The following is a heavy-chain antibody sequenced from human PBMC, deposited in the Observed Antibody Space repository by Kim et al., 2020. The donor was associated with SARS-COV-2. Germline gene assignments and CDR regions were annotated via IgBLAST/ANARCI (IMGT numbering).Heavy chain of an antibody. CDR3: VKDMAVTTSVLDY. Sequence: GGSLRLSCAASGFTFDDYAMHWVRQAPGKGLEWVSGISWNSGTIGYADSVKGRFTISRDNAKNSLYLQMNSLRVEDTALYYCVKDMAVTTSVLDYWCQGT. D-gene: IGHD4-17*01. J-gene: IGHJ4*02. V-gene: IGHV3-9*01. CDR2: ISWNSGTI. CDR1: GFTFDDYA.